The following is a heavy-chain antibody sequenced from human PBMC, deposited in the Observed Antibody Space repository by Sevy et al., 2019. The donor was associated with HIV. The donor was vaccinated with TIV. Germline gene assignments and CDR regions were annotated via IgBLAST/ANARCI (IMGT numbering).Heavy chain of an antibody. CDR3: AKVDVVVPVADYGLDV. Sequence: GESLKISCAASGFTFSNYAMSWVRQAPGKGLESVSSISRSGSSTDYADSVKGRFTISRDNSMNTLYLQMNSLRAEDTAVYYCAKVDVVVPVADYGLDVWGQGTTVTVSS. CDR2: ISRSGSST. J-gene: IGHJ6*02. CDR1: GFTFSNYA. V-gene: IGHV3-23*01. D-gene: IGHD2-2*01.